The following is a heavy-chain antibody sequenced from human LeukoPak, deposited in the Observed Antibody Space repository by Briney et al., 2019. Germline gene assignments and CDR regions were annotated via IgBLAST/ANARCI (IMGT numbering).Heavy chain of an antibody. CDR1: GFTFSSFG. V-gene: IGHV3-33*01. CDR3: VRGVGVSRFNYFDP. J-gene: IGHJ5*02. CDR2: IWYDASDR. D-gene: IGHD5-24*01. Sequence: GGSLTLSCAASGFTFSSFGMHWVRQAPGKGLEGVADIWYDASDRYYADSVKGRFTISRDNSKNTLFLQMNSLRDDDTAVYYCVRGVGVSRFNYFDPWGQGTLVVVSS.